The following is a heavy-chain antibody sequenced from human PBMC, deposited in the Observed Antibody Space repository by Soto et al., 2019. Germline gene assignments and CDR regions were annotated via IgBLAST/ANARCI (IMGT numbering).Heavy chain of an antibody. J-gene: IGHJ6*02. CDR1: GYTFYSHS. CDR2: INADYGNT. CDR3: ARCIQGDYYYGMDV. V-gene: IGHV1-18*01. Sequence: ASVKVSCKASGYTFYSHSISWVRQAPGQGLEWMGRINADYGNTQYAQKFRGRVTMTTDTSTTTVYMELTNLRSDDTAVYYCARCIQGDYYYGMDVWGQGTTVTVSS. D-gene: IGHD5-18*01.